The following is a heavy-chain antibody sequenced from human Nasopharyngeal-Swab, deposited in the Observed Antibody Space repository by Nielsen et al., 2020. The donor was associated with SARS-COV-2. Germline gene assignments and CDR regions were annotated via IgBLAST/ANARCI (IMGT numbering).Heavy chain of an antibody. V-gene: IGHV4-34*01. CDR3: ARVGIAAAGGLPNDY. CDR2: ISHSGST. D-gene: IGHD6-13*01. J-gene: IGHJ4*02. Sequence: WIRQPPGKGLEWIGEISHSGSTNYNPSLKSRVTISVDTSKNQFSLKLSSVTAADTAVYYCARVGIAAAGGLPNDYWGQGTLVTVSS.